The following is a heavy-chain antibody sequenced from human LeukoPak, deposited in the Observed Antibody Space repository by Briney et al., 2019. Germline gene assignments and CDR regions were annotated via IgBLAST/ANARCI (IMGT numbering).Heavy chain of an antibody. Sequence: GGSLRLSCAGSGFTLSNSWMGWVRQVPGRGLEWVSTISSRGDSTYVADSVKGRFTISRDNSKNSLYLQMNTVRAEDTAVYYCVKGPRPDITVAHTVENWGQGTLVTVSS. V-gene: IGHV3-23*01. J-gene: IGHJ4*02. CDR3: VKGPRPDITVAHTVEN. CDR1: GFTLSNSW. CDR2: ISSRGDST. D-gene: IGHD6-19*01.